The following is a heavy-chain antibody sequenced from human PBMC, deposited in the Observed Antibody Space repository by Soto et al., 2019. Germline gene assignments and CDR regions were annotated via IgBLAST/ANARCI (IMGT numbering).Heavy chain of an antibody. CDR2: SSGSGDST. CDR3: ARGGVVGHCSVGRCSDFDY. Sequence: PGGSLRLSCAASGFTFSTYAMSWVRQAPGKGLEWVSASSGSGDSTHYADSVKGRFTISRDNSKNTPYLQMNSLRAEDTAVYYCARGGVVGHCSVGRCSDFDYWGQGTLVTVSS. J-gene: IGHJ4*02. V-gene: IGHV3-23*01. CDR1: GFTFSTYA. D-gene: IGHD2-15*01.